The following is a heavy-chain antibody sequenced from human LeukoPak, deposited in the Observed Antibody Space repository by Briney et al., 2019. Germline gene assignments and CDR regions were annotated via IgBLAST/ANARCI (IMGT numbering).Heavy chain of an antibody. CDR1: GFTFDDYG. J-gene: IGHJ5*02. V-gene: IGHV3-20*01. D-gene: IGHD2-15*01. Sequence: RPGGSLRLSCAASGFTFDDYGMSWVRQAPGEGLEWVSGINWNGGSTGYADSVKGRFTISRDNAKNSLYLQMNSLRAEDTALYHGARVRSGNNWFDPWGQGTLVTVSS. CDR3: ARVRSGNNWFDP. CDR2: INWNGGST.